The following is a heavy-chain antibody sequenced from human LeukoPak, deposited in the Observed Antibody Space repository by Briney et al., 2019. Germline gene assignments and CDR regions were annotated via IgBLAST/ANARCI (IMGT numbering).Heavy chain of an antibody. CDR2: INPNSGGT. Sequence: ASVKVSCKASGYTFTGYYMHWVRQAPGQGLEWMGRINPNSGGTNYAQKFQGRVTMTRDTSISTAYMELSRLRSDDTAVYYCARDLGTRLLWSGEDYFDYWGQGTLVTVSS. CDR1: GYTFTGYY. V-gene: IGHV1-2*06. D-gene: IGHD3-10*01. J-gene: IGHJ4*02. CDR3: ARDLGTRLLWSGEDYFDY.